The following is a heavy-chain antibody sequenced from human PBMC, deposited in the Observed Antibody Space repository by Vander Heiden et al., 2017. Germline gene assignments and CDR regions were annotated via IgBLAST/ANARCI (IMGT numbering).Heavy chain of an antibody. V-gene: IGHV3-23*01. Sequence: EVQLLESGGGLVHPGGSLRLSCAASAFTFSSYAMTWVRQAPGKGLEWVSSISGSGGSTFYADSLKGRFTISRDNSKNTLYLQMNSLSAEDTAVYYCAKDRVVAASDAFDIWGQGAMVTVSS. CDR1: AFTFSSYA. J-gene: IGHJ3*02. D-gene: IGHD2-15*01. CDR2: ISGSGGST. CDR3: AKDRVVAASDAFDI.